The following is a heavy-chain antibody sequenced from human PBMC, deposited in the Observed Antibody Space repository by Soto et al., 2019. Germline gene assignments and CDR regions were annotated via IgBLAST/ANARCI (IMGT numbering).Heavy chain of an antibody. D-gene: IGHD3-22*01. V-gene: IGHV4-39*01. J-gene: IGHJ1*01. CDR3: ARHGFPDSRPVYFQH. CDR1: GGSISSSSYY. Sequence: QLQLQESGPGLVKPSETLSLTCTVSGGSISSSSYYWGWIRQPPGKGLEWIGSIYYSGSTYYNPSLKSRVTLSVDTSESQLSLTLSSVTAAEPAVYYCARHGFPDSRPVYFQHWRQGTLVTVSS. CDR2: IYYSGST.